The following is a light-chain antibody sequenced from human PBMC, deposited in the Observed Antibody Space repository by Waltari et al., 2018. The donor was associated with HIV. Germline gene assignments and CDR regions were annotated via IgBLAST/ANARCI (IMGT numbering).Light chain of an antibody. CDR3: NSRDSSGHWV. CDR1: SLRTYY. CDR2: GKN. V-gene: IGLV3-19*01. Sequence: SDLTQDPAVSVALGQTVRITCQGNSLRTYYETWYQQKPGQAPILVIYGKNNRPSGIPDRFSGSSSGNTASLTITGAQAEDEADYYCNSRDSSGHWVFGGGTKLTVL. J-gene: IGLJ3*02.